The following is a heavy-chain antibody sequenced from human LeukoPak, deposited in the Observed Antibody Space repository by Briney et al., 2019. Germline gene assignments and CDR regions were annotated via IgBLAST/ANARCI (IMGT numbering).Heavy chain of an antibody. Sequence: GSSVKVSCKASGGTFSSYAISWVRQAPGQGLEWMGGIIPIFGTANYAQKFQGRVTITTDESTSTPYMELSSLRSEDTAVYYCATPSLRYSGSYLYDYWGQGTLVTVSS. J-gene: IGHJ4*02. CDR1: GGTFSSYA. V-gene: IGHV1-69*05. CDR3: ATPSLRYSGSYLYDY. CDR2: IIPIFGTA. D-gene: IGHD1-26*01.